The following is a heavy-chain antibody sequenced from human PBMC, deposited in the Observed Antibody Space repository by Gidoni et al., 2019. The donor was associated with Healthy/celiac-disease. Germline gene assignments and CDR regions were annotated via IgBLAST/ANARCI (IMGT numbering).Heavy chain of an antibody. J-gene: IGHJ4*02. CDR3: ARPANKRSSSDY. Sequence: QLQLQESGPGLVKPSETLSLTCTVSGGSISSSSYYWGWIRQPPGKGLEWIGSIYYSGITYYNPSLKSRVTISVDTSKNQFSLKLSSVTAADTAVYYCARPANKRSSSDYWGQGTLVTVSS. D-gene: IGHD6-6*01. V-gene: IGHV4-39*01. CDR2: IYYSGIT. CDR1: GGSISSSSYY.